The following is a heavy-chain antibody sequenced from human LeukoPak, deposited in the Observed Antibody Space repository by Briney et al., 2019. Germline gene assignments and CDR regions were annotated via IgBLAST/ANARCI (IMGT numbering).Heavy chain of an antibody. D-gene: IGHD6-13*01. J-gene: IGHJ4*02. V-gene: IGHV4-59*01. CDR3: ARQQLPGGTYYFDS. CDR1: GGSISNYF. Sequence: PSETLSLTCTVSGGSISNYFGSWIRQPPGKGLEWIAYIHYSGHTNYNPSLKSRVTISLDTSKNQLSLKLTSVTAADTALYYCARQQLPGGTYYFDSWGQGTLVTVSS. CDR2: IHYSGHT.